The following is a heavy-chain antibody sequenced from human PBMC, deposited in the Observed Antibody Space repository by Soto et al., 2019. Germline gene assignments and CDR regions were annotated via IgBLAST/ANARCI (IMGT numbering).Heavy chain of an antibody. J-gene: IGHJ4*02. CDR1: GFTFTAYS. D-gene: IGHD3-16*01. CDR2: FSSSRSHI. V-gene: IGHV3-21*01. CDR3: ARGEVMAIFDF. Sequence: EVQLVESGGGLVKPGGSLRLSCAASGFTFTAYSMNWVCQAPGKGLEWVSSFSSSRSHIYYAESVKGRFTISRDNAKKSLYLQMNSLRAEDTAVYYCARGEVMAIFDFWGQGTLVTVSS.